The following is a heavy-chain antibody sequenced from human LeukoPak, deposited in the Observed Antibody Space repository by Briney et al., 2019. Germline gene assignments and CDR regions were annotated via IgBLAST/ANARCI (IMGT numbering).Heavy chain of an antibody. CDR3: ARGTGWFAY. D-gene: IGHD1-1*01. Sequence: SETLSLTCTVSGGSISSYYWSWIRQPPGKGLEWIGYIYYSGSTNYNPSLKSRVTISVDTSKNQFSLKLSSATAADTAVYFCARGTGWFAYWGQGTLVTVSS. V-gene: IGHV4-59*01. CDR2: IYYSGST. J-gene: IGHJ5*01. CDR1: GGSISSYY.